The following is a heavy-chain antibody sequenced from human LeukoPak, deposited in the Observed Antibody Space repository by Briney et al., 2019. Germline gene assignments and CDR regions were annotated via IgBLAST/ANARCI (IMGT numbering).Heavy chain of an antibody. CDR3: ARSLTTFYYYYMDV. CDR2: INHSGST. CDR1: GGSFSDYY. Sequence: SETLSLTCGVYGGSFSDYYWSWIRQPPGKGLEWIGEINHSGSTNYNPSLKSRVTISVDTSKNQFSLKLSSVTAADTAVYYCARSLTTFYYYYMDVWGKGTTVTISS. J-gene: IGHJ6*03. D-gene: IGHD4-17*01. V-gene: IGHV4-34*01.